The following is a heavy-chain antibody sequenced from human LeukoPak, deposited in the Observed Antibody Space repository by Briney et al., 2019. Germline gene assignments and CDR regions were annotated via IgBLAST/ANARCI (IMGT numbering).Heavy chain of an antibody. D-gene: IGHD6-13*01. Sequence: GGSLRLSCAASGFTFSSYWMHWVRQAPGKGLEWVSAISGSGGSTYYTDSVKGRFTISRDNSKNTLSLQMNSLRAGDTAVYYCAKVLYSSSWNDAFDIWGQGTMVTVSS. CDR3: AKVLYSSSWNDAFDI. J-gene: IGHJ3*02. CDR2: ISGSGGST. V-gene: IGHV3-23*01. CDR1: GFTFSSYW.